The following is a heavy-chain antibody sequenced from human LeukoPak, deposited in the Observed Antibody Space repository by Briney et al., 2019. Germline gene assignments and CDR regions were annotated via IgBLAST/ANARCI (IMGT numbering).Heavy chain of an antibody. CDR3: ASLGGGSTVTTYLNY. J-gene: IGHJ4*02. D-gene: IGHD4-17*01. V-gene: IGHV1-69*13. CDR2: IIPIFGTA. Sequence: SVKVSCKASRGTFSSYAINWVRQAPGQGLEWMGGIIPIFGTANYAQKFQGRVTITADESTSTAYMELSSLRSEDTAVYYCASLGGGSTVTTYLNYWGQGTLVTVSS. CDR1: RGTFSSYA.